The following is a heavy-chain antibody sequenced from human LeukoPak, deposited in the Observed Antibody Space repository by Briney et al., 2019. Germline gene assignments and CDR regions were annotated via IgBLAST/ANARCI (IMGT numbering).Heavy chain of an antibody. CDR3: ARDRDSSRTNLDY. D-gene: IGHD3-22*01. V-gene: IGHV4-4*02. Sequence: SETLSLTCAVSGDSISSSNWWSWVRQPPGKGLEWIGEIYHSGSTNYNPFLKSRVTISVDKSKNQFSLKLSSVTAADTAVYYCARDRDSSRTNLDYWGQGTLVTVSS. J-gene: IGHJ4*02. CDR1: GDSISSSNW. CDR2: IYHSGST.